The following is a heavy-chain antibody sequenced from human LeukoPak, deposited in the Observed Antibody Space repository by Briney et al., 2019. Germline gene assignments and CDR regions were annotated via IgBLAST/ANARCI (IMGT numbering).Heavy chain of an antibody. D-gene: IGHD6-19*01. CDR1: GYTFTGYY. CDR2: IWYDGSNK. Sequence: SCKASGYTFTGYYMHWVRQAPGKGLEWVAVIWYDGSNKYYADSVKGRFTISRDNSKNTLYLQMNSLRAEDTAVYYCAKEVPYSSGWYSYYYGMDVWGQGTTVTVSS. J-gene: IGHJ6*02. CDR3: AKEVPYSSGWYSYYYGMDV. V-gene: IGHV3-33*06.